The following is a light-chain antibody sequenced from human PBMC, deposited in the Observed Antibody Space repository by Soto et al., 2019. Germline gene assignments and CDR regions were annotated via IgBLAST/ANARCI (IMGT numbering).Light chain of an antibody. CDR3: RSWDSSLSAYV. V-gene: IGLV1-51*01. CDR1: SSNIGGNS. Sequence: QSFLTQPPSVSAAPGQKVTISCSGSSSNIGGNSVSWYQQPPGTAPKLLIYDDNKRPSGIPDRFSGSKSGTSATLGITGFQTGDEADYYCRSWDSSLSAYVFGTGTKVTVL. J-gene: IGLJ1*01. CDR2: DDN.